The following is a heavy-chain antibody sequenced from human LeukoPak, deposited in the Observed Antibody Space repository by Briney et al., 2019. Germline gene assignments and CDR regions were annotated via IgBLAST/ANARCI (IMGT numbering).Heavy chain of an antibody. CDR2: IYHGGNT. Sequence: SETLSLTCAVSGGSISSRDWWSWVRRPPGKGLEWIGEIYHGGNTNYNPSLKSRVAISVDKSKNQLSLKLSSVTAADTAVYYCARASIVVPATGWFDPWGQGTLVTVSS. D-gene: IGHD2-2*01. J-gene: IGHJ5*02. CDR3: ARASIVVPATGWFDP. CDR1: GGSISSRDW. V-gene: IGHV4-4*02.